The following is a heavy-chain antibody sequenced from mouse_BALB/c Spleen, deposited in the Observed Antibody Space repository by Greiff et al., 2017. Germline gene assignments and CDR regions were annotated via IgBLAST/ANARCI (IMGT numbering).Heavy chain of an antibody. CDR3: AEGKLRLRYFDV. CDR2: ILPGSGST. V-gene: IGHV1-9*01. J-gene: IGHJ1*01. CDR1: GYTFSSYW. Sequence: VQLQQSGAELMKPGASVKISCKATGYTFSSYWIEWVKQRPGHGLEWIGEILPGSGSTNYNEKFKGKATFTADTSSNTAYMQLSSLTSEDSAVYYCAEGKLRLRYFDVWGAGTTVTVSS. D-gene: IGHD1-2*01.